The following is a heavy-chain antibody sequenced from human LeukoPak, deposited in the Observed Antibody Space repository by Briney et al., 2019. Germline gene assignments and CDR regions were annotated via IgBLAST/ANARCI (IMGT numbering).Heavy chain of an antibody. Sequence: ASVKVSCKASGYTFINNDITWVRLAPGQGLEWMGWIRIYNVNTNYAQKVQGRVTLTTDTFTTTAYLELRSLRSDDTAMYYCVGRVVYGARPNDPFDLWAKGQWSPSLQ. D-gene: IGHD5/OR15-5a*01. CDR3: VGRVVYGARPNDPFDL. CDR2: IRIYNVNT. V-gene: IGHV1-18*01. CDR1: GYTFINND. J-gene: IGHJ3*01.